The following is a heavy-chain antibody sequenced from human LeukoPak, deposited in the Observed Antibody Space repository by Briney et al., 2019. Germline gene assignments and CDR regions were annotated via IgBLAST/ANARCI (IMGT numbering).Heavy chain of an antibody. CDR2: IIPILGIA. J-gene: IGHJ4*02. Sequence: SVKVSCKASGYTFTGYYMHWVRQAPGQGLEWMGRIIPILGIANYAQKFQGRVTITADKSTSTAYMELSSLRSEDTAVYYCARARPIYSGSYHRYYFDYWGQGTLVTVSS. V-gene: IGHV1-69*04. CDR3: ARARPIYSGSYHRYYFDY. CDR1: GYTFTGYY. D-gene: IGHD1-26*01.